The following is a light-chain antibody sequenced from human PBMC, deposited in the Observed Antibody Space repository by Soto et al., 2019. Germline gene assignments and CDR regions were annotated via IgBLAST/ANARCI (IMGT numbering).Light chain of an antibody. CDR1: QSISSY. J-gene: IGKJ1*01. CDR2: AAS. Sequence: DIQMTQSPSSLSASVGDRVTITCRASQSISSYLNWYQQKPGKAPKLLIYAASSLQSGVPSRFSGSGSVTDFTLTISSLQPEDFATYYCQQNYSTPRTFGQGTKVEIK. CDR3: QQNYSTPRT. V-gene: IGKV1-39*01.